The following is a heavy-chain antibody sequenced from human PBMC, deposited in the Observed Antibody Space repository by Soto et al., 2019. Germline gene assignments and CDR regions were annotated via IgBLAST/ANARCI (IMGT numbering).Heavy chain of an antibody. J-gene: IGHJ3*02. CDR2: IYPCDSDT. Sequence: GESLKVSGKGSGYSFTKYWIAWVVQIPGKGLEWMGIIYPCDSDTRYSPSFQGQVIISVDKSTDTAYVHWISLKASDTDMYYCARPWEVGATGAFNIWGQGPLVTV. CDR3: ARPWEVGATGAFNI. V-gene: IGHV5-51*01. CDR1: GYSFTKYW. D-gene: IGHD1-26*01.